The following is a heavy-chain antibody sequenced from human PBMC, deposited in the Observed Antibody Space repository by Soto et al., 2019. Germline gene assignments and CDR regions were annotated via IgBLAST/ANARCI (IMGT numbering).Heavy chain of an antibody. CDR3: ARGLRFGYCATTSCYGSDNWFDP. V-gene: IGHV4-59*08. CDR2: FYNSGTT. J-gene: IGHJ5*02. CDR1: GGSITSDY. Sequence: SETLSLTCSVSGGSITSDYWSWIRRPPGKGLEWIGYFYNSGTTKYNPSLKSRVAISFDTSENQFSLKLNSVTAADTAVYYCARGLRFGYCATTSCYGSDNWFDPWGQGILVTVSS. D-gene: IGHD2-2*03.